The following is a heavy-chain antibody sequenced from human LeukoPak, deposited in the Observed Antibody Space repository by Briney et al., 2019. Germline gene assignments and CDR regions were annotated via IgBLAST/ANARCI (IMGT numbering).Heavy chain of an antibody. J-gene: IGHJ4*02. CDR2: ITPIFGTP. CDR1: GDTFSSYD. D-gene: IGHD4-23*01. Sequence: SVKVSCKASGDTFSSYDISWVRQAPGQGLEWIGGITPIFGTPNYAQKFQGRVTITADESTRTAYMELRSLRSEDTAVYYCARGWLAETIMVTPYNYWGQGTLVTVSS. V-gene: IGHV1-69*13. CDR3: ARGWLAETIMVTPYNY.